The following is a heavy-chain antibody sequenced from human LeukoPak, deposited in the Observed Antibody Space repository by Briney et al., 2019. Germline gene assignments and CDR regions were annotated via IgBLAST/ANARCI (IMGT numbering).Heavy chain of an antibody. V-gene: IGHV4-4*07. CDR2: IYTSGSN. CDR3: AREVADYGGYYYYHYMDV. Sequence: WETLSLTCTVSGGSLSSYYWSWIRQPAGKGLEWIGRIYTSGSNNYNPSLKSRVTMSVDTSKNQFSLKLSSVTAADTAMYYCAREVADYGGYYYYHYMDVWGKGTTVTISS. J-gene: IGHJ6*03. D-gene: IGHD4-23*01. CDR1: GGSLSSYY.